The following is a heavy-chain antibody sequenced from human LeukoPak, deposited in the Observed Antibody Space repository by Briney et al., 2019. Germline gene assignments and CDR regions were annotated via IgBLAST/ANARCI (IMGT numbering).Heavy chain of an antibody. D-gene: IGHD4-11*01. V-gene: IGHV3-33*01. CDR1: GFIYSHYG. Sequence: GRSLRLSCAASGFIYSHYGMHWVRQAPGKGLEWVAVTWSDGTNRVYAGSVKGRFTISRDNSQNTLFLRINSLRAEATAVYYCVRDAQRGFDYSNSLAYWGHGTLVTVS. J-gene: IGHJ4*01. CDR2: TWSDGTNR. CDR3: VRDAQRGFDYSNSLAY.